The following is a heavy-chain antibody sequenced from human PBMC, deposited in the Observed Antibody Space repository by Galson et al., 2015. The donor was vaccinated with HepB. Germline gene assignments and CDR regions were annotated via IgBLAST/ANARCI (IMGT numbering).Heavy chain of an antibody. J-gene: IGHJ4*02. CDR2: INGRGGST. Sequence: WVRQAPGKGLEWVSGINGRGGSTYYTDSVRGRFIISRDNYKNTLYLQMNSLRVEDAAVDYCAKDFFHYDYDPTALFDYWGQGMLVTVSS. CDR3: AKDFFHYDYDPTALFDY. V-gene: IGHV3-23*01. D-gene: IGHD3-16*01.